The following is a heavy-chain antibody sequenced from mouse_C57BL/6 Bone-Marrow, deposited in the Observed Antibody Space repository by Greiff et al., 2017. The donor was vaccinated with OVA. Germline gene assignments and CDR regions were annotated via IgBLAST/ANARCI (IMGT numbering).Heavy chain of an antibody. CDR3: ARGDYGSSPYWYFDD. CDR1: GYTFTSYW. V-gene: IGHV1-72*01. CDR2: IDPNSGGT. J-gene: IGHJ1*03. Sequence: VQLQQPGAELVKPGASVKLSCKASGYTFTSYWMHWVKQRPGRGLEWIGRIDPNSGGTKYNEKFKSKATLTVDKPSSTAYMQLSSLTSEASAVYYCARGDYGSSPYWYFDDWGTGTTVTVSS. D-gene: IGHD1-1*01.